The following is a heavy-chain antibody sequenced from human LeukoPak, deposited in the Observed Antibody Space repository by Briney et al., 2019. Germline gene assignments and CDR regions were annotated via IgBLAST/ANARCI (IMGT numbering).Heavy chain of an antibody. CDR1: GFTLSSYG. Sequence: GGSLRLSCAASGFTLSSYGMHWVRQAPGKGLEWVAVISYDGSNKYYADSVKGRFTISRDNSKNTLYLQMNSLRAEDTAVYYCARASGAGQFDYWGQGTLVTVSS. CDR2: ISYDGSNK. D-gene: IGHD3-10*01. J-gene: IGHJ4*02. CDR3: ARASGAGQFDY. V-gene: IGHV3-30*03.